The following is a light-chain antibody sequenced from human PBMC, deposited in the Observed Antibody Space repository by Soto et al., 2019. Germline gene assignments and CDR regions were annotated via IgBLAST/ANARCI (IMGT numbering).Light chain of an antibody. CDR1: QSISDW. CDR2: DAS. Sequence: DIQMPQSPSTLSASVGDRVSITCRASQSISDWLAWYQQKPGEAPKLLIYDASRLESGAPSRFSGRGSGTEFILTISSLQPDDFATYYCQQYSSYRHTFGQGTRLDI. J-gene: IGKJ2*01. CDR3: QQYSSYRHT. V-gene: IGKV1-5*01.